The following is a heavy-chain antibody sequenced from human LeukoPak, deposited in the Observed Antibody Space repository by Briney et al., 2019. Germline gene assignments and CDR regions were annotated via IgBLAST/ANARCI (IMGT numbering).Heavy chain of an antibody. CDR1: GCSFTSYW. Sequence: GESLKISCRGSGCSFTSYWIGWVRHMPGKGLEWMGIIYPGDSDTRYAPSFQGQVTISADMSISTAYLQWSSLKASDTAMYYCARRGWASGYFEYWGQGTLVTVSS. CDR3: ARRGWASGYFEY. CDR2: IYPGDSDT. J-gene: IGHJ4*02. V-gene: IGHV5-51*01. D-gene: IGHD1-26*01.